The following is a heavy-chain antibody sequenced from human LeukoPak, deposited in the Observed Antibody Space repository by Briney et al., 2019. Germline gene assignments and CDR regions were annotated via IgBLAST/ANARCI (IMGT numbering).Heavy chain of an antibody. J-gene: IGHJ6*03. CDR2: ISHGGST. CDR1: GESFSGYY. CDR3: ARGSRYYDILTGYYSLTYFYYMDV. V-gene: IGHV4-34*01. D-gene: IGHD3-9*01. Sequence: PSETLSLTCAVYGESFSGYYWSWIRQPPGKGLEWIGEISHGGSTNYNPSLKSRVTISLDTSKNQVSLKLTSVTAADTAVYYCARGSRYYDILTGYYSLTYFYYMDVWGKGTTVTVSS.